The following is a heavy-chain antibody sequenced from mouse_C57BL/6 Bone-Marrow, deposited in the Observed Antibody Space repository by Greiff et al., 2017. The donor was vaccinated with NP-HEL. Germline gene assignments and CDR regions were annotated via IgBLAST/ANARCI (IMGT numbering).Heavy chain of an antibody. CDR3: ALYDYGAY. Sequence: VQLQQPGAELVRPGSSVKLSCKASGYTFTSYWMDWVKQRPGQGLEWIGNIYPSDSETHYNQKFKDKATLTVDKSSSTAYMQLSRLASEDSAVYYCALYDYGAYWGQGTLVTVSA. V-gene: IGHV1-61*01. J-gene: IGHJ3*01. CDR1: GYTFTSYW. D-gene: IGHD2-4*01. CDR2: IYPSDSET.